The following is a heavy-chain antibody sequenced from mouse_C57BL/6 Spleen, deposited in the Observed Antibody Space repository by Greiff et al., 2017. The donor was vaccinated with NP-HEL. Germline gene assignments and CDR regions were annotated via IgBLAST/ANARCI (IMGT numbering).Heavy chain of an antibody. Sequence: EVMLVESGGGLVQPGGSMKLSCVASGFTISNYWMNWVRQSPEKGLEWVAQIRLKSANYATPYAESVKGRFTISRDDSKSSVYLQMNNLRAEDTGIYYCTRGAIYQRYFDVWGTGTTVTVSS. V-gene: IGHV6-3*01. CDR1: GFTISNYW. CDR2: IRLKSANYAT. J-gene: IGHJ1*03. CDR3: TRGAIYQRYFDV. D-gene: IGHD3-1*01.